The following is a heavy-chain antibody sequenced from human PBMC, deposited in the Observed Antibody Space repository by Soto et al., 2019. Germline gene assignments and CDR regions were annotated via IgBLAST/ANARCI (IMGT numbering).Heavy chain of an antibody. Sequence: QVQLQQWGAGLLKPSETLSLTCAVYGGPFSGHSWTWIRQSPGKGLEWIGDINHSGRVNYSPSLKSRVTISLDTSKTQFSLTLSAVTAADTAMYYCSTRAYDTNGYYRFDPWGQGTLVTVSS. CDR2: INHSGRV. V-gene: IGHV4-34*01. J-gene: IGHJ5*01. D-gene: IGHD3-22*01. CDR1: GGPFSGHS. CDR3: STRAYDTNGYYRFDP.